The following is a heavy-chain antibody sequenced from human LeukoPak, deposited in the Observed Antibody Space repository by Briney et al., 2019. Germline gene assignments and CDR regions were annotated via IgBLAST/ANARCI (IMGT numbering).Heavy chain of an antibody. CDR3: ASRPAGSTWYALFDY. CDR1: GGPIDRHY. D-gene: IGHD6-13*01. V-gene: IGHV4-59*11. Sequence: PSETLSLTCSVSGGPIDRHYWSWIREPPGKGLEWIGYVFYPGSTNYNPSLKSRVTMSLDTSRDQFSLRLTSVTAADTAIYYCASRPAGSTWYALFDYWSPGTLVTVSS. CDR2: VFYPGST. J-gene: IGHJ4*02.